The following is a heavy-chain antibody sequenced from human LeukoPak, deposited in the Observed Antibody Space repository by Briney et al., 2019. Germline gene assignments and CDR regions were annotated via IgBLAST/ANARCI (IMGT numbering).Heavy chain of an antibody. CDR1: GGSISSYY. D-gene: IGHD3-10*01. J-gene: IGHJ3*02. Sequence: SETLSLTCTVSGGSISSYYWSWIRQPPGKGLEWIGYIYYSGSTNYNPSLKSRVTISVDTSKNQFSLKLSSVTAADTAVYYCARAVMVRGAYGAFDIWGQGTMVTVSS. CDR2: IYYSGST. V-gene: IGHV4-59*01. CDR3: ARAVMVRGAYGAFDI.